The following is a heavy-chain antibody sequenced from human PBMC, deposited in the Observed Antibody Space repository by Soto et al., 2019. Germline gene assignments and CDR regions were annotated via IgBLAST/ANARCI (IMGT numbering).Heavy chain of an antibody. V-gene: IGHV1-2*04. CDR2: INPNSGGT. CDR3: ARGRERYSSGWYAGDFDY. CDR1: GYTFTGYY. J-gene: IGHJ4*02. Sequence: QVQLVQSGAEVKKPGASVKVSCKASGYTFTGYYMHWVRQAPGQGLEWMGWINPNSGGTNYAQKFQGWVTMTRDTSISTAYMELSRLRSDDTAVYYCARGRERYSSGWYAGDFDYWGQGTLVTVSS. D-gene: IGHD6-19*01.